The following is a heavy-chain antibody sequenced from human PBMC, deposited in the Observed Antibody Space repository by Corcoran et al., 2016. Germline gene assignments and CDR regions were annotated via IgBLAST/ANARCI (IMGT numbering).Heavy chain of an antibody. J-gene: IGHJ5*02. CDR2: IYPGDSDT. CDR3: ARQRSLGYCSSTSCFGGWFDP. D-gene: IGHD2-2*01. V-gene: IGHV5-51*01. CDR1: GYSFTSYW. Sequence: EVQLVQSGAEVKKPGESLKISCKGSGYSFTSYWIGWVRQMPGKGLEWMGIIYPGDSDTRYSPSFQGQVTISADKSIRTAYLQWSSLKASDTAMYYCARQRSLGYCSSTSCFGGWFDPWGQGTLVTVSS.